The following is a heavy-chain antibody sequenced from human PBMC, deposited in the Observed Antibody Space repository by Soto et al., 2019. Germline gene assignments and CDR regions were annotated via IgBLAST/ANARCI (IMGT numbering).Heavy chain of an antibody. CDR3: ARHWGSHRSLYYYGMDV. CDR1: GGSISSGGYY. CDR2: IYYSGST. D-gene: IGHD3-16*01. J-gene: IGHJ6*02. Sequence: SETLSLTCTVSGGSISSGGYYWSWIRQHPGKGLEWIGYIYYSGSTYYNPSLKSRVTISVDTSKNQFSLKLSSVTAADTAVYYCARHWGSHRSLYYYGMDVWGQGTTVTVSS. V-gene: IGHV4-30-4*08.